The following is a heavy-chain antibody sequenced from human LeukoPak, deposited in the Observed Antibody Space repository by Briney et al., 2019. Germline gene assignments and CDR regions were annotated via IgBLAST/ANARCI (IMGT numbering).Heavy chain of an antibody. J-gene: IGHJ4*02. D-gene: IGHD6-13*01. CDR3: ARHSSSWYPDY. Sequence: SETLSLTCTVSGGSIRSYYWSWIRQPPGKGLEWIGYIHYTGSTNYNPSLKSRVTISVDTSKNLFSLQLSSVTATDTAVYFCARHSSSWYPDYWGQGTLVTVSS. CDR1: GGSIRSYY. V-gene: IGHV4-59*08. CDR2: IHYTGST.